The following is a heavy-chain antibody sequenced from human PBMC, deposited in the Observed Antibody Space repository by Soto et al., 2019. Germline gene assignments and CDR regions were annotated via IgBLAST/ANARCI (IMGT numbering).Heavy chain of an antibody. Sequence: GGSLRLSCAASGFTFSSYAMHWVRQAPGKGLEWVAVISYDGSNKYYADSVKGRFTISRDNSKNTLYLQMNSLRAEDTAVYYCARATGVGATTQPLFFDYWGQGTLVTVSS. CDR1: GFTFSSYA. CDR2: ISYDGSNK. J-gene: IGHJ4*02. CDR3: ARATGVGATTQPLFFDY. D-gene: IGHD1-26*01. V-gene: IGHV3-30-3*01.